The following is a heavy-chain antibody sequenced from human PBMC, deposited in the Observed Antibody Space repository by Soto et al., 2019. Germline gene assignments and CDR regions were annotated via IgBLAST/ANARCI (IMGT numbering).Heavy chain of an antibody. D-gene: IGHD3-10*01. Sequence: ASETLSLTCTVSGGSISSYYWSWVRQAPGKGLEWVSVIYSVGNTYYADSVKGSFTISRVNSKNTVYLQLSSLRAEDTAVYYCAVLWFGEPARFDYWGQGTLVTVSS. CDR2: IYSVGNT. J-gene: IGHJ4*02. V-gene: IGHV3-66*01. CDR1: GGSISSYY. CDR3: AVLWFGEPARFDY.